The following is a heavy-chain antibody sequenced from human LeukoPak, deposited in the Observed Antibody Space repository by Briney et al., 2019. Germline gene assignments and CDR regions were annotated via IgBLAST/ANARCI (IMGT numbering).Heavy chain of an antibody. CDR2: IYYSGST. CDR3: ARDALTGTTRFDP. V-gene: IGHV4-39*07. CDR1: GGSVSSSSYY. D-gene: IGHD1-7*01. Sequence: SETLCLTCTVSGGSVSSSSYYWGWIRQPPGKGLEWIGSIYYSGSTYYNPSLKSRVTISVDTSKNQFSLNLNSVTAADTAVYYCARDALTGTTRFDPWGQGTLVTVSS. J-gene: IGHJ5*02.